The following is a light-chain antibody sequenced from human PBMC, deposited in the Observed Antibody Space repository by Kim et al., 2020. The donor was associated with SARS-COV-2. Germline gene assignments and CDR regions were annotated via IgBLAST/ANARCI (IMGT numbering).Light chain of an antibody. CDR3: NSRDSSGNHLV. CDR2: GKN. CDR1: SLRSYY. V-gene: IGLV3-19*01. Sequence: LGQTVRIACQGDSLRSYYASWYQQKPGQAPVLVIYGKNNLPPGIPDRFSGSSSGNTASLTITGAQAEDEADYYCNSRDSSGNHLVFGGGTQLTVL. J-gene: IGLJ2*01.